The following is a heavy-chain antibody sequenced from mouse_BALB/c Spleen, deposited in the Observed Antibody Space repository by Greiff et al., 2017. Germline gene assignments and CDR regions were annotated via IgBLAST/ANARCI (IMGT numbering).Heavy chain of an antibody. V-gene: IGHV5-17*02. Sequence: EVQRVESGGGLVQPGGSRKLSCAASGFTFSSFGMHWVRQAPEKGLEWVAYISSGSSTIYYADTVKGRFTISRDNPKNTLFLQMTSLRSEDTAMYYCARVSGSSYGCAYWGQGTLVTVSA. CDR1: GFTFSSFG. D-gene: IGHD1-1*01. CDR2: ISSGSSTI. J-gene: IGHJ3*01. CDR3: ARVSGSSYGCAY.